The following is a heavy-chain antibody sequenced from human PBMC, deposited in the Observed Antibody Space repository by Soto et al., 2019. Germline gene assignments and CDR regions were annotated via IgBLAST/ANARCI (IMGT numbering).Heavy chain of an antibody. CDR2: ISSSSSTI. CDR3: ARSSIFGVVTLDY. J-gene: IGHJ4*02. V-gene: IGHV3-48*01. D-gene: IGHD3-3*01. CDR1: GFTFSSYS. Sequence: GGSLRLSCAASGFTFSSYSMNWVRQAPGKGLEWVSYISSSSSTIYYADSVKGRFTISRDNAKNSLYLQMNSLRAEDTAVYYCARSSIFGVVTLDYWGQGTLVTVSS.